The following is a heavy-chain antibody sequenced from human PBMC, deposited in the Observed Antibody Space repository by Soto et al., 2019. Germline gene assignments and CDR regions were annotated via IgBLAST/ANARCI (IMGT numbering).Heavy chain of an antibody. CDR3: ARDPLIKQFDY. CDR1: GYTFTSCG. J-gene: IGHJ4*02. V-gene: IGHV1-18*01. Sequence: ASAQVSCTASGYTFTSCGISWVRQAPGQGLEWMGWISAYNGNTNYAQKLQGRVTMTTDTSTSTAYMELRSLRSDETAVYYCARDPLIKQFDYWGQGTLVTVSS. CDR2: ISAYNGNT.